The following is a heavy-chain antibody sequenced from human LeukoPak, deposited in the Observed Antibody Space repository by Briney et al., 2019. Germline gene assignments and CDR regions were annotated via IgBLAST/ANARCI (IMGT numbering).Heavy chain of an antibody. CDR2: IYNTGTT. V-gene: IGHV4-59*01. CDR3: AGGGYCGVSSCFAPLLDW. D-gene: IGHD2-15*01. Sequence: PSETLSLTCIVSGVSIRSYYWSWIRQPPGKGLEWVGYIYNTGTTNYNPSLKSRATMSVDTSKSQFSLKLSSVTAADTAIYYCAGGGYCGVSSCFAPLLDWWGQGSPVTVSS. J-gene: IGHJ4*02. CDR1: GVSIRSYY.